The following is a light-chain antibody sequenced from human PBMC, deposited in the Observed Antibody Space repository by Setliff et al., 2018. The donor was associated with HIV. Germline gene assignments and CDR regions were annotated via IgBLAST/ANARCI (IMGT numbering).Light chain of an antibody. CDR2: DVS. V-gene: IGLV2-11*01. CDR1: SSDVGGYNY. CDR3: CSYAGSYYV. Sequence: ALTQPRSVSGSPGQSVTISCTGTSSDVGGYNYVSWYQQHPGKAPKLMIYDVSKRPSGVPDRFSGSKSGNTASLTISGLQAEDEADYYCCSYAGSYYVFGTGTKVTVL. J-gene: IGLJ1*01.